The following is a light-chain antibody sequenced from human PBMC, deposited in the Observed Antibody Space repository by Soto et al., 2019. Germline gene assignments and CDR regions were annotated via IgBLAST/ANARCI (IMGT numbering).Light chain of an antibody. CDR2: EVA. V-gene: IGLV2-18*02. CDR1: SSDIGAYNR. J-gene: IGLJ3*02. CDR3: SSFTTSPTWV. Sequence: QSALTQPPSVSGSPGQSVAISCTGTSSDIGAYNRVSWYQRPPGTAPKLIIYEVANRPSGVPARFSGSKSGHTASLTLSGLQDENEAEYYCSSFTTSPTWVFGGGPKLTVL.